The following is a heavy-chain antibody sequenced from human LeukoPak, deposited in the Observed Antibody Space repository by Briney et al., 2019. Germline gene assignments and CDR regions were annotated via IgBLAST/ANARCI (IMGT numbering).Heavy chain of an antibody. CDR3: ARSEVRYFDWPNYFDY. Sequence: GASVKVSCKASGYTFTSYGISWVRQAPGQGLEWMGWISAYNGNTNYARKLQGRVTMTTDTSTSTAYMELRSLRSDDTAVYYCARSEVRYFDWPNYFDYWGQGTLVTVSS. V-gene: IGHV1-18*01. CDR1: GYTFTSYG. D-gene: IGHD3-9*01. CDR2: ISAYNGNT. J-gene: IGHJ4*02.